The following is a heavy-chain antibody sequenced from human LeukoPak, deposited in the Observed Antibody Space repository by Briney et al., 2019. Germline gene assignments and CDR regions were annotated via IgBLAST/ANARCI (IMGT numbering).Heavy chain of an antibody. Sequence: GGSLRLSCEASGFTFSSYGMHWVRQAPGKGLEWVAVIWSDGSDKYYLDSVKGRFTISRDNSKNTLYLQMNSLRAEDTAVYYCAREDYGNYYFDYWGQGTLVTVSS. J-gene: IGHJ4*02. CDR2: IWSDGSDK. D-gene: IGHD2/OR15-2a*01. CDR1: GFTFSSYG. V-gene: IGHV3-33*01. CDR3: AREDYGNYYFDY.